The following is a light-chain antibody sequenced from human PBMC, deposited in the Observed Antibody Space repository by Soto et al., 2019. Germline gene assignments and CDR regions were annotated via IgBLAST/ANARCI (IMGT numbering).Light chain of an antibody. J-gene: IGKJ1*01. V-gene: IGKV3-20*01. CDR1: QSVTSDY. CDR3: QHYGHALWA. CDR2: GAS. Sequence: EILITQSPATLSVSQGERATLSSRASQSVTSDYLAWYQQKPGQSPRLLISGASRRATGVPDRFSGSGSGTDFTLTISRLEPEDFAVYYCQHYGHALWAFGQGTKVDIK.